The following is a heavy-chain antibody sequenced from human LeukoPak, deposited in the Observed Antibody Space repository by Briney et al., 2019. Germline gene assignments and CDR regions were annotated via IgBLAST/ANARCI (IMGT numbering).Heavy chain of an antibody. CDR3: ARRTYYYDSSGYYYYYFDY. D-gene: IGHD3-22*01. V-gene: IGHV5-51*01. CDR1: RYSFTSYW. CDR2: IYPCDSDT. Sequence: GESLKISCKGSRYSFTSYWIGWVRQMPGKGLEWMGIIYPCDSDTRYSPSFQGHVTISADKSISPAYLQWSSLKASDTAMYYCARRTYYYDSSGYYYYYFDYWGQGTLVTVSS. J-gene: IGHJ4*02.